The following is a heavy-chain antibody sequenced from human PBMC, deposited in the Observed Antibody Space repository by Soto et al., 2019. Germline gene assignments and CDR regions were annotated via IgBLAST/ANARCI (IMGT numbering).Heavy chain of an antibody. CDR1: GGSISSSSYY. Sequence: SETLALAGTVSGGSISSSSYYWGWIRQPPGKGLECIGSIYYSGSTYYNLSLKSGVTISVDTSKNQSSLKLGSVAAAEKRVYFCARLTGYCSGDSSRIHYRGQLTLLTVX. CDR3: ARLTGYCSGDSSRIHY. V-gene: IGHV4-39*01. CDR2: IYYSGST. J-gene: IGHJ4*02. D-gene: IGHD2-15*01.